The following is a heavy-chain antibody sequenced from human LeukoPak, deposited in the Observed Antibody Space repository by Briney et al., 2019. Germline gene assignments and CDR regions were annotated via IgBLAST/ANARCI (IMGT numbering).Heavy chain of an antibody. D-gene: IGHD4-17*01. CDR2: ISYDGSNK. V-gene: IGHV3-30*18. CDR3: AKSSTVTSFDY. Sequence: GGSLRLSCAASGFTFSSYGMHWVRQAPGKGLEWVAVISYDGSNKYYADSVKGRFTISRDNSKNTLYLQMNSLRAEDTAVYYCAKSSTVTSFDYWGQGPLITVSS. J-gene: IGHJ4*02. CDR1: GFTFSSYG.